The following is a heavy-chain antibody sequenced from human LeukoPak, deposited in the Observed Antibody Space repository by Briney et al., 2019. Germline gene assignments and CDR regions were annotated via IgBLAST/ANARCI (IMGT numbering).Heavy chain of an antibody. D-gene: IGHD3-9*01. Sequence: GGSLRLSCAASGFTLSNYAMSWVRQAPGKGLQWVSTISDSGATIYYADSVKGRFTISRDNSKNTLSLQMNSLRVEDTAVYYCAKRDPTGYSDYWGQGTLVTVSS. CDR3: AKRDPTGYSDY. V-gene: IGHV3-23*01. CDR1: GFTLSNYA. CDR2: ISDSGATI. J-gene: IGHJ4*02.